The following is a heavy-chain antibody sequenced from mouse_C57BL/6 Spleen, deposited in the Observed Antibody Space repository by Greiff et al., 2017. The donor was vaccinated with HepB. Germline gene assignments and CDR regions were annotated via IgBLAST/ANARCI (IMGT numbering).Heavy chain of an antibody. CDR1: GYSITSGYY. D-gene: IGHD2-4*01. J-gene: IGHJ2*01. Sequence: DVQLQESGPGLVKPSQSLSLTCSVTGYSITSGYYWNWIRQFPGNKLEWMGYISYDGSNNYNPSLKNRISITRDTSKNQFFLKLNSVTTEDTATYYCARGGYDYDAGFDYWGQGTTLTVSS. CDR2: ISYDGSN. V-gene: IGHV3-6*01. CDR3: ARGGYDYDAGFDY.